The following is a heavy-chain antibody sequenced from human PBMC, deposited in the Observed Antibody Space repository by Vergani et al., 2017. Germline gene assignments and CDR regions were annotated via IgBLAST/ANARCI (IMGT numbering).Heavy chain of an antibody. CDR3: AKGGGKVRGVINYYYYMDV. Sequence: EVQLLESGGGLVQPGGSLRLSCAASGFTFSSYAMSWVRQAPGKGLEWVSVIYSGGSSTYYADSVKGRFTISRDNSKNTLYLQMNSLRAEDKAVYYCAKGGGKVRGVINYYYYMDVWGKGTTVTVSS. CDR1: GFTFSSYA. V-gene: IGHV3-23*03. CDR2: IYSGGSST. D-gene: IGHD3-10*01. J-gene: IGHJ6*03.